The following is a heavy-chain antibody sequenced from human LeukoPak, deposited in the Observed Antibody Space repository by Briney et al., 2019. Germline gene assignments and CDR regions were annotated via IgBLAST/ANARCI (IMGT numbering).Heavy chain of an antibody. J-gene: IGHJ6*02. Sequence: PGGSLRLSCAASGFTVSSNYMSWVRQVPGKGLEWVSGINWNGGSTGYADSVKGRFTISRDNAKNSLYLQMNSLRAEDTAFYYCAREGYCSTTSCAYGMDVWGQGTTVTVSS. V-gene: IGHV3-20*04. CDR2: INWNGGST. D-gene: IGHD2-2*01. CDR3: AREGYCSTTSCAYGMDV. CDR1: GFTVSSNY.